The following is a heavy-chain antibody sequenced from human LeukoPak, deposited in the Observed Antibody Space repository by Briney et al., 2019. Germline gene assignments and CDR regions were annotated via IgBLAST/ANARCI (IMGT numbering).Heavy chain of an antibody. D-gene: IGHD6-13*01. J-gene: IGHJ4*02. CDR2: IYYSGST. CDR3: ARGSLSSSSWYSRGGDYFDY. CDR1: GGSISSYY. Sequence: PSETLSLTCTVSGGSISSYYWSWLRQPPGKGLEWIGYIYYSGSTNYNPSLKSRVTISVDTSKNQFSLKLSSVTAADTAVYYCARGSLSSSSWYSRGGDYFDYWGQGTLVTVSS. V-gene: IGHV4-59*01.